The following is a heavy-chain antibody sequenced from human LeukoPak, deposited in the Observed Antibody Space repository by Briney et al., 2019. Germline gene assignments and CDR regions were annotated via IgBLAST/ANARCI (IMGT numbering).Heavy chain of an antibody. CDR1: GGSIGSYY. CDR3: ARGSDFDY. J-gene: IGHJ4*02. CDR2: IYHAGST. V-gene: IGHV4-59*12. Sequence: NASETLSLTCTVSGGSIGSYYWSWIRQPPGKGLEWIGYIYHAGSTNYNPSLKSRVTISVDTSKNQFSPKLSSVTAADTAVYYCARGSDFDYWGQGTLVTVSS.